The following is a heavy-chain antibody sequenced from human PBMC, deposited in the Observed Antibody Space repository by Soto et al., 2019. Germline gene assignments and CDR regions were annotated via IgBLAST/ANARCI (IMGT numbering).Heavy chain of an antibody. D-gene: IGHD3-10*01. J-gene: IGHJ6*03. CDR2: INSDGSST. CDR3: ARDVRELLSYYYMDV. Sequence: GGSLRLSCAASGFTFSSYWMHWVRQAPGKGLVWVSRINSDGSSTSYAESVKGRFTISSDNAKNTLYQQMNSLRAEDTAVYYCARDVRELLSYYYMDVWGKGTTVTVSS. V-gene: IGHV3-74*01. CDR1: GFTFSSYW.